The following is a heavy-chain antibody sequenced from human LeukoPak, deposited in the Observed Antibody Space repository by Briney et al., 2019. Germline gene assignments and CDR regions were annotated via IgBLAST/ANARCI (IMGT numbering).Heavy chain of an antibody. Sequence: PGGSLRLSCSASGFTFTSYAMSWVRQAPGKGLEWVSAISGSGRDSYYADSVKGWFTISRDNSKNTLYLQMNSLRAEDTAVYYCAKMHCSSTSCYPTLDYWGQGTLVTVSS. CDR3: AKMHCSSTSCYPTLDY. J-gene: IGHJ4*02. CDR1: GFTFTSYA. D-gene: IGHD2-2*01. V-gene: IGHV3-23*01. CDR2: ISGSGRDS.